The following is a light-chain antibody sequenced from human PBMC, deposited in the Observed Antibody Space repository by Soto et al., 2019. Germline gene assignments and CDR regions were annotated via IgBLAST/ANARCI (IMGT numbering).Light chain of an antibody. Sequence: EIVLTQSPGTLSLSPGERATLSCRASQSVSSNLAWYQQKPGQAPRLLIYGASTRATGIPARFSGSGSGTEFTLTISSLQSEDFAVYYCRQYNNWPPVTFGQGTKVDIK. J-gene: IGKJ1*01. CDR3: RQYNNWPPVT. CDR1: QSVSSN. CDR2: GAS. V-gene: IGKV3-15*01.